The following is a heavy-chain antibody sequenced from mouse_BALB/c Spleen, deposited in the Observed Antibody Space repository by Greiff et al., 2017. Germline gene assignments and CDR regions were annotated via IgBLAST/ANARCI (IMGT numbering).Heavy chain of an antibody. Sequence: EVKLVESGGGLVQPGGSLKLSCAASGFTFSSYTMSWVRQTPEKRLEWVAYISNGGGSTYYPDTVKGRFTISRDNAKNTLYLQMSSLKSEDTAMYYCARHEGDDWFAYWGQGTLVTVSA. J-gene: IGHJ3*01. CDR1: GFTFSSYT. V-gene: IGHV5-12-2*01. D-gene: IGHD3-3*01. CDR2: ISNGGGST. CDR3: ARHEGDDWFAY.